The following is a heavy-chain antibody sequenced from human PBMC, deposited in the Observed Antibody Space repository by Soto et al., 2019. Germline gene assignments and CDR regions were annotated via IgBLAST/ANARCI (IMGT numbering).Heavy chain of an antibody. J-gene: IGHJ4*02. CDR3: AHAYGGRSLY. Sequence: QITFKESGPTLVKPTQTLTLTCTFSGFSLTTDRVGVGWIRQPPGEALEWLAVIYWDDSKTYRPSLESRLTITKDTSKSQVVLTMTNMDSLDTATYYCAHAYGGRSLYWGQGTLVTVSS. CDR2: IYWDDSK. D-gene: IGHD1-26*01. CDR1: GFSLTTDRVG. V-gene: IGHV2-5*02.